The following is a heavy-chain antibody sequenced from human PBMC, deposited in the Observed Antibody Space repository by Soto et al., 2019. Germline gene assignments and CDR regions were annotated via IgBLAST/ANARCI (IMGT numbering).Heavy chain of an antibody. Sequence: PGGSLRLSCDTSGFTFSNYVMTWVRQAPGRGLEWVSSISGSGAGRSYADSVKGRFTISRDNSEKTLYLQMNSLRAEDTATYFCATAYYDSRGFQDLWGQGTLVTVSS. CDR2: ISGSGAGR. CDR3: ATAYYDSRGFQDL. D-gene: IGHD3-22*01. J-gene: IGHJ5*02. V-gene: IGHV3-23*01. CDR1: GFTFSNYV.